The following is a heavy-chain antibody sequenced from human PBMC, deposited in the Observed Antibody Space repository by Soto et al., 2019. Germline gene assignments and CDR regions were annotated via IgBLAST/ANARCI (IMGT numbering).Heavy chain of an antibody. J-gene: IGHJ5*02. V-gene: IGHV1-3*01. D-gene: IGHD3-10*02. CDR1: GYTSSGHA. Sequence: ASVKGSCKASGYTSSGHAIHWLRQAPGQRPEWLGWINAGNSKTYYSEKFEGRVTFTRDTVATTVNMELTSLTSEDTAVYYCGRDQSGTGYYVDWFDPWGQGTLVTVSS. CDR3: GRDQSGTGYYVDWFDP. CDR2: INAGNSKT.